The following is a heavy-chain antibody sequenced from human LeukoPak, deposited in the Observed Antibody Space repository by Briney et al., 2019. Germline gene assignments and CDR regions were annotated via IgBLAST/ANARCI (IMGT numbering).Heavy chain of an antibody. CDR2: ISWNSGSI. CDR1: GFTFDDYA. Sequence: GGSLRLSCAASGFTFDDYAMHWVRQAPGKGLEWVSGISWNSGSIGYADSVKGRFAISRDNAKNSLYLQMNSLRAEDTAVYYCARVYSSSSGKNAFDIWGQGTMVTVSS. CDR3: ARVYSSSSGKNAFDI. V-gene: IGHV3-9*01. D-gene: IGHD6-6*01. J-gene: IGHJ3*02.